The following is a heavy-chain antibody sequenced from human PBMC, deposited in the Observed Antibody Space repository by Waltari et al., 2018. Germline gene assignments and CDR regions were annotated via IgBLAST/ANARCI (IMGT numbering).Heavy chain of an antibody. V-gene: IGHV4-38-2*01. Sequence: QVQLQESGPGLVKPSETLSLPCAVPGYSFSSGYYWGWIRQPTGEGLAWIGCIYHRGSSYSNPSLNSRVTISVDTSKHQFSRKLSSVTAADTAVYYCAWLARYYFDYWVQGTLVTVSS. J-gene: IGHJ4*02. CDR1: GYSFSSGYY. CDR2: IYHRGSS. CDR3: AWLARYYFDY. D-gene: IGHD3-16*02.